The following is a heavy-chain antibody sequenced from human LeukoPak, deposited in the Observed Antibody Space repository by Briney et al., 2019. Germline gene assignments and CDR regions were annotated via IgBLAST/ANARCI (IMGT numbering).Heavy chain of an antibody. CDR1: GYTFTGYY. CDR3: ARDSSVSGSFDY. J-gene: IGHJ4*02. Sequence: ASVKVSCKASGYTFTGYYMHWVRQAPGQGLEWMGRINPNSGGTNYAQKFQGRVTMTRDTSISTAYMELSRLRSDDTAVYYCARDSSVSGSFDYWGQGTLVTVSS. D-gene: IGHD3-10*01. CDR2: INPNSGGT. V-gene: IGHV1-2*06.